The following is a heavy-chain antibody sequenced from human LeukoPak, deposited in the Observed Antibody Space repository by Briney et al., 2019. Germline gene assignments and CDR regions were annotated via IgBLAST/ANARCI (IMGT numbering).Heavy chain of an antibody. Sequence: ASVKVSCKASGYTFTSYDINWVRQAPGKGLEWMGGFDPEDGETIYAQKFQGRVTMTEDTSTDTAYMELSSLRSEDTAVYYCATFGPRYFDWLPLDYWGQGTLVTVSS. CDR2: FDPEDGET. J-gene: IGHJ4*02. CDR3: ATFGPRYFDWLPLDY. CDR1: GYTFTSYD. V-gene: IGHV1-24*01. D-gene: IGHD3-9*01.